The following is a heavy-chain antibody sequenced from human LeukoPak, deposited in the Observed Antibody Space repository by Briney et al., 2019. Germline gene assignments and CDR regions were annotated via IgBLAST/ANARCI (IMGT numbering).Heavy chain of an antibody. Sequence: ALRLSCTVSGFIFEDYAMHWVRQVPRKGLGWGSSITSNSGYVAYADSVKGRFSISRDNAKNSLYLQMNSLRTEDMAVYYCVQDSYAISSSGSTFASWGQGTLVTVSS. CDR2: ITSNSGYV. CDR3: VQDSYAISSSGSTFAS. D-gene: IGHD2-2*01. V-gene: IGHV3-9*03. CDR1: GFIFEDYA. J-gene: IGHJ4*02.